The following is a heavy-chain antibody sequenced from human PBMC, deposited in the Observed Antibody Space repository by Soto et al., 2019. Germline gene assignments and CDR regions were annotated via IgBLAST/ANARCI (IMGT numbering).Heavy chain of an antibody. D-gene: IGHD2-2*01. CDR1: GGSFSGYY. CDR3: AREDIVVVPAARHYYYYMDV. CDR2: INHSGST. Sequence: QVQLQQWGAGLLKPSETLSLTCAVYGGSFSGYYWSWIRQPPGKGLEWIGEINHSGSTNYNPSLKSRVTISVDTSKNQFSLKLSSVTAADTAVYYCAREDIVVVPAARHYYYYMDVWGKGTTVTVSS. J-gene: IGHJ6*03. V-gene: IGHV4-34*01.